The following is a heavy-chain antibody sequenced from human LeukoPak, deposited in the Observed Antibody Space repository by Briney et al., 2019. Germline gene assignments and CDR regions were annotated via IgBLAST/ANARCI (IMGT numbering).Heavy chain of an antibody. Sequence: PETLSLTCAVYGGSFSGYYWSWIRQPPGKGLEWIGYIYYSGSTNYNPSLKSRVTISVDTSKNQFSLKLSSVTAADTAVYYCARHAGYSYGFSHDAFDIWGQGTMVTVSS. CDR3: ARHAGYSYGFSHDAFDI. D-gene: IGHD5-18*01. J-gene: IGHJ3*02. V-gene: IGHV4-59*08. CDR1: GGSFSGYY. CDR2: IYYSGST.